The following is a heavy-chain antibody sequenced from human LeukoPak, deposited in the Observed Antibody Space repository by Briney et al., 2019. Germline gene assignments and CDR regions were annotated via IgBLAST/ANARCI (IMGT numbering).Heavy chain of an antibody. D-gene: IGHD2/OR15-2a*01. J-gene: IGHJ4*02. V-gene: IGHV1-69*05. Sequence: SVKVSCKASGGAFSSYAISWVRQAPGQGLEWMGGIIPIFGTANYAQKFQGRVTITTDESTSTAYMELSSLRLEDTAVYYCARDTAYFRFDYWGQGTLVIVSS. CDR2: IIPIFGTA. CDR3: ARDTAYFRFDY. CDR1: GGAFSSYA.